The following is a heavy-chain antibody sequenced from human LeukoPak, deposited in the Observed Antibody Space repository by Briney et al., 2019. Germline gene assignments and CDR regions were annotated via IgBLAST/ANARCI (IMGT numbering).Heavy chain of an antibody. Sequence: SQTLSLTCAVSGGSINSGYYSWSWIRQPPGKGLEWIGYIHYSGITNYNPSLRGRVTISVDTSKNQFSLKLSSVTAADTAVYYCARVSRDSSGWFPNFDFWGQGTLVTVSS. V-gene: IGHV4-61*01. D-gene: IGHD6-19*01. CDR3: ARVSRDSSGWFPNFDF. CDR1: GGSINSGYYS. J-gene: IGHJ4*02. CDR2: IHYSGIT.